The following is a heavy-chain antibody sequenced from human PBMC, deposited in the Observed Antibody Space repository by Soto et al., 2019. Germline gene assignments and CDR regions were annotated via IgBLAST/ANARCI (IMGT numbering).Heavy chain of an antibody. D-gene: IGHD6-13*01. J-gene: IGHJ6*02. CDR1: GFNFSSYA. CDR2: ISGSGDST. CDR3: AKDRDGAAAGPTKFYGMDV. V-gene: IGHV3-23*01. Sequence: EVQLLESGGGLVQPGGSLRLSCAASGFNFSSYAMSWVRQAPLKGLEWVSVISGSGDSTYYADSVRGRFTISRDNSKNTLYLQMNSLRAEDPTVYYCAKDRDGAAAGPTKFYGMDVWGQGTTVTVSS.